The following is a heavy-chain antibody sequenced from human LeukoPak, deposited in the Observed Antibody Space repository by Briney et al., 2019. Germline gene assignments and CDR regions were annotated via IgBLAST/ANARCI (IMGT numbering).Heavy chain of an antibody. J-gene: IGHJ4*02. Sequence: KASETLSLTCAVYGGSFWSWIRQPPGKGLEWIGEINHSGSTNYNPTLKSRVTMSVDTSKNQFSLKLSSVTAADTAVYYCARRDGRFTFDYWGQGTLVTVSS. CDR1: GGSF. D-gene: IGHD3-3*01. CDR3: ARRDGRFTFDY. V-gene: IGHV4-34*01. CDR2: INHSGST.